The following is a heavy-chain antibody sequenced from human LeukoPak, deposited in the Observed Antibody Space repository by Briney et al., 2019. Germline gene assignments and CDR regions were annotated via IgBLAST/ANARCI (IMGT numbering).Heavy chain of an antibody. D-gene: IGHD6-13*01. CDR3: ARVLYSSSWIRGDYYYYMDV. V-gene: IGHV1-18*01. J-gene: IGHJ6*03. CDR2: ISTYNLNT. CDR1: DYTFSSYG. Sequence: GASVTVSCRPSDYTFSSYGINWVRQAPGQGLEWVGWISTYNLNTNYAQKFQGRVTMTTDTSTNTTYMELRSLRSDDTAVYYCARVLYSSSWIRGDYYYYMDVWGKGTTVTVSS.